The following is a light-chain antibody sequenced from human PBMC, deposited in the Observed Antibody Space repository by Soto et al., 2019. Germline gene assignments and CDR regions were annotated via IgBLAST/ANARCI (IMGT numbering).Light chain of an antibody. CDR3: QQYNSYPTT. V-gene: IGKV1-5*01. CDR2: DAS. J-gene: IGKJ1*01. CDR1: QSITSW. Sequence: DIQMTQSPSSLSASVGDRVTITCRASQSITSWLAWYQQKPGKATTLLISDASNLESGVPTRFSGSESGTEFTLTISSLQPDDFATYYCQQYNSYPTTFGQGTKVEIK.